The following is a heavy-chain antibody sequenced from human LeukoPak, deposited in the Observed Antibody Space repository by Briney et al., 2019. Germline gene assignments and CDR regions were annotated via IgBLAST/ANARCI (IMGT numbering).Heavy chain of an antibody. CDR2: INPNSGGT. Sequence: ASVKVSCKASGYTFTSYGISWVRQAPGQGLEWMGWINPNSGGTNYAQKFQGRVTMTRDTSISKAYMELSRLRSDDTAVYYCARKWIAAAGTGEDFDYWGQGTLVTVSS. J-gene: IGHJ4*02. CDR3: ARKWIAAAGTGEDFDY. V-gene: IGHV1-2*02. D-gene: IGHD6-13*01. CDR1: GYTFTSYG.